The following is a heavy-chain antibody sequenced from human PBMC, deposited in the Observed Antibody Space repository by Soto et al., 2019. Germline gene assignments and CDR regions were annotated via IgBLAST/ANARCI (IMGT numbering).Heavy chain of an antibody. V-gene: IGHV3-23*01. J-gene: IGHJ3*02. CDR2: ISGSGGRT. CDR1: GFTFSRYV. CDR3: AKDRSVSYSYAFDI. Sequence: GSLRLSCAASGFTFSRYVMSWVRQAPGKGLEWVSDISGSGGRTYYADSVKGRFSFSRDNSKNTVYLQMNSLRAEDTAVYYCAKDRSVSYSYAFDIWGQGTMVTVSS. D-gene: IGHD5-18*01.